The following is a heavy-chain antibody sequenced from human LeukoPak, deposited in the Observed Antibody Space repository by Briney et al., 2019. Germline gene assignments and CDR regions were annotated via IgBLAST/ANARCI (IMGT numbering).Heavy chain of an antibody. D-gene: IGHD6-19*01. CDR2: IRYDGSNK. J-gene: IGHJ4*02. Sequence: LPGGSLRLSCATSGFTFSSYGMHWVRQAPGKGLEWVAFIRYDGSNKYYADSVKGRFTISRDNSKNTLYLQMNSLRAEDTAVYYCARVVAGGWVFDYWGQGTLVTVSS. CDR3: ARVVAGGWVFDY. V-gene: IGHV3-30*02. CDR1: GFTFSSYG.